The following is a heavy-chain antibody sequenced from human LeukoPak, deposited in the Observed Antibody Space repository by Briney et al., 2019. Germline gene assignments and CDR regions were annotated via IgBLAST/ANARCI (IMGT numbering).Heavy chain of an antibody. CDR3: ARRGYDSSGYYYAY. Sequence: PSETPSLTCTVSGGSIRSSYYYWGWIRQPPGKGLEWIGSIYDSGSTYYNPSLKSRVTISVDTSKNQFSLKLNSVTAADTAVYYCARRGYDSSGYYYAYWGQGTLVTVSS. V-gene: IGHV4-39*01. CDR1: GGSIRSSYYY. CDR2: IYDSGST. D-gene: IGHD3-22*01. J-gene: IGHJ4*02.